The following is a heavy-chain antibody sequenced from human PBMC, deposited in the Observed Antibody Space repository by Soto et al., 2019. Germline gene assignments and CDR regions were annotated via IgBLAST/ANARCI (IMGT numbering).Heavy chain of an antibody. V-gene: IGHV3-21*01. CDR2: ISSSSYI. J-gene: IGHJ4*02. CDR3: ARGQASSGYFDY. CDR1: GFTFSSYS. D-gene: IGHD3-22*01. Sequence: GGSLRLSCAASGFTFSSYSMNWVRQAPGKGLEWVSSISSSSYIYYADSVKGRFTISRDNAKNSLYLQMNSLRAEYTAVYYCARGQASSGYFDYWGQGTLVTVSS.